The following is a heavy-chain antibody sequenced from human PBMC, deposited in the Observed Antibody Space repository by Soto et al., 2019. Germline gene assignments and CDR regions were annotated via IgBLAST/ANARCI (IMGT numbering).Heavy chain of an antibody. CDR1: GGSISSGDYY. V-gene: IGHV4-61*08. Sequence: SETLSLTCTVSGGSISSGDYYWSWIRQPPGKGLEWIGYIYYSGSTNYNPSLKSRVTISVDTSKNQFSLKLSSVTAADTAVYYCARGQSQLVFDYWGQGTLVTVSS. J-gene: IGHJ4*02. CDR3: ARGQSQLVFDY. D-gene: IGHD6-13*01. CDR2: IYYSGST.